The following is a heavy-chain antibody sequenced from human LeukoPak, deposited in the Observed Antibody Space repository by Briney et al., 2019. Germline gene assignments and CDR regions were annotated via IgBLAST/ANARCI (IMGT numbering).Heavy chain of an antibody. CDR2: IKQDGGEE. CDR1: GFTFSDYY. Sequence: GGSLRLSCAASGFTFSDYYMSWIRQAPGKGLEWVANIKQDGGEEYYVDSVKGRFTISRDNAKSSLFLQMNSLRVEDTAVYYCARLGGSYYTYWGQGTLVTVSS. V-gene: IGHV3-7*01. CDR3: ARLGGSYYTY. J-gene: IGHJ4*02. D-gene: IGHD1-26*01.